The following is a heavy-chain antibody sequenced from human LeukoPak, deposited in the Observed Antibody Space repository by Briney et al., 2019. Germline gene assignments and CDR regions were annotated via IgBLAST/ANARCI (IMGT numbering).Heavy chain of an antibody. D-gene: IGHD2-15*01. CDR2: INAGNGNT. Sequence: ASVKVSCKASGYTFTTYAMHWVRQAPGQRLGWMGWINAGNGNTKYSQKFQARVTITRDTSASTAYMELSSLRSEDTAVYYCARDPIGSRWPYYFDYWGQGTLVTVSS. CDR1: GYTFTTYA. CDR3: ARDPIGSRWPYYFDY. V-gene: IGHV1-3*01. J-gene: IGHJ4*02.